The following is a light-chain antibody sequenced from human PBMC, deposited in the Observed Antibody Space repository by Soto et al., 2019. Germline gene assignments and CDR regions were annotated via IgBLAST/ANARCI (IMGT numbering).Light chain of an antibody. V-gene: IGLV1-40*01. CDR1: SSNIGAGYD. Sequence: QSVLTQPPSVSGAPGQRVTISCTGSSSNIGAGYDVHWYQQLPGTAPKLLIYGNSNRPSGVPDRFSGSKSGPSASLAITGLQAEDEADYYCQSYDSSLSGPWVFGGGTKVTVL. CDR2: GNS. J-gene: IGLJ3*02. CDR3: QSYDSSLSGPWV.